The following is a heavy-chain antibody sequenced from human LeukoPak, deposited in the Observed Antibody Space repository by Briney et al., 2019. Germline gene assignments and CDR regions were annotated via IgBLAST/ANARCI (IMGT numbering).Heavy chain of an antibody. Sequence: PGGSLRLSCAASGFTFSSYGMQWVRQAPGKGLEWVAVIWYDGSYKYHADSVKGRFTISRDNSRNTLYLQMDSLSVEDTAVYYCARWGSSSWDYWGQGTLVTVPS. V-gene: IGHV3-33*01. J-gene: IGHJ4*02. D-gene: IGHD6-6*01. CDR3: ARWGSSSWDY. CDR2: IWYDGSYK. CDR1: GFTFSSYG.